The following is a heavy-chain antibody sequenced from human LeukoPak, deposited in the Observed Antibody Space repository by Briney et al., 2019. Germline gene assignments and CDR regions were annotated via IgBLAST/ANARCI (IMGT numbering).Heavy chain of an antibody. V-gene: IGHV1-2*02. CDR1: GYTFTGYY. J-gene: IGHJ4*02. CDR3: AFFEYSSSSSHY. Sequence: GASVKVSCKASGYTFTGYYMHWVRQAPGQGLEWMGWINPNSGGTKYAQKFQDRVTMTRDTSISTAYMELSRLRSDDTAVYYCAFFEYSSSSSHYWGQGTLVTVSS. D-gene: IGHD6-6*01. CDR2: INPNSGGT.